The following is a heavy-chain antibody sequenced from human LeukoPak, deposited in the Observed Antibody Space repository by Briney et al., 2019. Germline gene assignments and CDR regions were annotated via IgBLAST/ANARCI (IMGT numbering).Heavy chain of an antibody. V-gene: IGHV4-34*01. Sequence: PSETLSLTCAGYGGSFSGYYWSWLRQPPGKGLEWFGEINHSGSTNYNPSLKSRVTISVDTSKNQFSLKLSTVTAADTAVYYCAINRYSSGWYVYWGQGTLVTVSS. D-gene: IGHD6-19*01. CDR1: GGSFSGYY. CDR2: INHSGST. J-gene: IGHJ4*02. CDR3: AINRYSSGWYVY.